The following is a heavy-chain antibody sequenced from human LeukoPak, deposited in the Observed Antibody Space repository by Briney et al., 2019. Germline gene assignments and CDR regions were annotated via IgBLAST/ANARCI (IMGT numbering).Heavy chain of an antibody. V-gene: IGHV1-69*04. CDR2: IIPILGIA. CDR3: ARAPYYDFWSGYYGGVDYYYMDV. D-gene: IGHD3-3*01. Sequence: SVKVSCKASGGTFSSYAISWVRQAPGQGLEWMGRIIPILGIANYAQKFQGRVTITADKSTSTAYMELSSLRSEDTAVYYCARAPYYDFWSGYYGGVDYYYMDVWGKGTTVTVSS. J-gene: IGHJ6*03. CDR1: GGTFSSYA.